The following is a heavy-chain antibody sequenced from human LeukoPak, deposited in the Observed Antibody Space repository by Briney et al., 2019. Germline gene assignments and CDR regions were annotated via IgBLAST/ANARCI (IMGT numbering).Heavy chain of an antibody. J-gene: IGHJ3*02. D-gene: IGHD4-23*01. CDR3: ARGTMVVTRRAFDI. V-gene: IGHV4-34*01. CDR2: INHSGST. CDR1: GGSFSGYY. Sequence: SETLSLTCAVYGGSFSGYYRSWIRQPPGKGLEWIGEINHSGSTNYNPSLKSRVTISVDTSKNQFSLKLSSVTAADTAVYYCARGTMVVTRRAFDIWGQGTMVTVSS.